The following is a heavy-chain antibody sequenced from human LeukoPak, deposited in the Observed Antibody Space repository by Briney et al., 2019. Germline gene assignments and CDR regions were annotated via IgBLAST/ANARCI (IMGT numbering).Heavy chain of an antibody. CDR3: VRDRGTYRPIDY. V-gene: IGHV3-23*01. CDR2: ISGSRGST. J-gene: IGHJ4*02. D-gene: IGHD1-26*01. Sequence: GESLRLSCAASGFTFSSYAMSWVRQAPGKGLEWVSAISGSRGSTYYADSVKGRFTIPRDNAQNSLYLQMNSLRAEDTAIYYCVRDRGTYRPIDYWGQGTLVTVSS. CDR1: GFTFSSYA.